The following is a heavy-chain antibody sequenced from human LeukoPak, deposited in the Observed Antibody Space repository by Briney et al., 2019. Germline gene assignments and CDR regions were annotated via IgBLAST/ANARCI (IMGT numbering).Heavy chain of an antibody. D-gene: IGHD5-12*01. CDR2: ISYDGSNK. CDR3: AKDSGYSGYEGGDY. Sequence: GRSLRLSCAASGFTFSSYGMHWVRQAPGKGLEWVAVISYDGSNKYYADSVKGRFTISRDNSKNTLYLQMNSLRAEDTAVYYCAKDSGYSGYEGGDYWGQGTLVTVSS. V-gene: IGHV3-30*18. CDR1: GFTFSSYG. J-gene: IGHJ4*02.